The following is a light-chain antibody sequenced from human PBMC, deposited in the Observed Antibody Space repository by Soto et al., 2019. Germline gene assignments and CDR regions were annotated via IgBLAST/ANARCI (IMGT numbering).Light chain of an antibody. V-gene: IGKV1-5*01. CDR3: QHYKSYPWT. Sequence: DIQMTQSPSTLSASVGDRVTITCRASQSISMFLAWYQQKPGKAPKLLIYDASNSESGVPSRFSDSGSGTEFSLTISNLQPDDFATYYCQHYKSYPWTFGQGTKVDIK. J-gene: IGKJ1*01. CDR1: QSISMF. CDR2: DAS.